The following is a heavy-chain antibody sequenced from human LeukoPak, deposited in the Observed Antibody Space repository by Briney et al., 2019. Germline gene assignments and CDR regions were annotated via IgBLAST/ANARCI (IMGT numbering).Heavy chain of an antibody. CDR3: AENGGIYDYVWGSYRYYFDY. Sequence: GGSLRLSCAASGFTFSSYAMSWVRQAPGKGLEWVSAISGSGGSTYYADSVKGRFTISRDNSKNTLYLQMNSLRAEDTAVYYCAENGGIYDYVWGSYRYYFDYWGQGTLVTVSS. J-gene: IGHJ4*02. D-gene: IGHD3-16*02. CDR2: ISGSGGST. V-gene: IGHV3-23*01. CDR1: GFTFSSYA.